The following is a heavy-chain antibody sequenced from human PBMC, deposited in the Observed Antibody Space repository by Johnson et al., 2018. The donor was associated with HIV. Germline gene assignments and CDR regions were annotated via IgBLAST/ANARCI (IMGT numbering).Heavy chain of an antibody. J-gene: IGHJ3*02. CDR1: GFTFSDYY. V-gene: IGHV3-66*02. CDR2: IYSGGNT. CDR3: AKGGPDAFDI. Sequence: EQLVESGGGLVKPGGSLRLSCAASGFTFSDYYMSWIRQAPGKGLEWVSVIYSGGNTYYTDSVKGRFTISRDNSKNTLHLQMNSLRAEDTAVYYCAKGGPDAFDIWGQGTVVSVSS. D-gene: IGHD1-26*01.